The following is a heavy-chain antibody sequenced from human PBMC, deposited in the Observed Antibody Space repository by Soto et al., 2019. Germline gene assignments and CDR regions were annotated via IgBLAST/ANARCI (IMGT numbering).Heavy chain of an antibody. J-gene: IGHJ6*03. CDR2: INHSGST. Sequence: PSETLSLTCAGYGGSFSGYYWSWIRQPPGKGLEWIGEINHSGSTNYNPSLKSRVTISVDTSKNQFSLKLSSVTAADTAVYYCARGPINDYIWGSYYLSRVHMDVWGKGTTVTVSS. CDR3: ARGPINDYIWGSYYLSRVHMDV. D-gene: IGHD3-16*01. V-gene: IGHV4-34*01. CDR1: GGSFSGYY.